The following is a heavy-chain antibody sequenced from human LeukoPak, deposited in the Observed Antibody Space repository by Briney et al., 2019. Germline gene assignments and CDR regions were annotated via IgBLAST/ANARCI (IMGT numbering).Heavy chain of an antibody. J-gene: IGHJ4*02. D-gene: IGHD2-2*01. Sequence: SETLSLTCTVSGGSISSSSYYWGWIRQPPGKGLEWIGSIYYSGSTYYNPSLKSRVTISVDTSKNQFSLKLSSVTAADTAVYYCASQHLGYCSSTSCSRYYFDYWGQGTLVTVSS. CDR1: GGSISSSSYY. CDR2: IYYSGST. V-gene: IGHV4-39*01. CDR3: ASQHLGYCSSTSCSRYYFDY.